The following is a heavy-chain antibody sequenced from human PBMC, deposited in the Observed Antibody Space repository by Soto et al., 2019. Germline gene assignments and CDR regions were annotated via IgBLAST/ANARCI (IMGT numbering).Heavy chain of an antibody. D-gene: IGHD3-10*01. V-gene: IGHV3-30*04. CDR1: GFTFSSYA. CDR2: ISYDGSNK. Sequence: GGSLRLSCAASGFTFSSYAMHWVRQAPGKGLEWVAVISYDGSNKYYADSVKGRFTISRDNSKNTLYLQMNSLRAEDTAVYYSARDNTYYYGSGSYYWFDPWGQGTLVTVSS. CDR3: ARDNTYYYGSGSYYWFDP. J-gene: IGHJ5*02.